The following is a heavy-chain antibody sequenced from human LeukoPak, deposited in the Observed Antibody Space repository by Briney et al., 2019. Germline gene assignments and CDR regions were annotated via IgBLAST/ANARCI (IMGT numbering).Heavy chain of an antibody. V-gene: IGHV3-21*01. J-gene: IGHJ4*02. D-gene: IGHD3-10*01. Sequence: GGSLRLSCAASGFTFSSYSMNWVRQAPGKGLEWVSSISSSSSYIYYADSVKGRFTISRDNAKNSLYLQVNSLGAEDTAVYYCARDRGSGLDYWGQGTLVTVSS. CDR3: ARDRGSGLDY. CDR2: ISSSSSYI. CDR1: GFTFSSYS.